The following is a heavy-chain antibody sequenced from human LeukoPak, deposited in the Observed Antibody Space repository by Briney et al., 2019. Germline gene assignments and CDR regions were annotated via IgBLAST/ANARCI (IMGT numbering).Heavy chain of an antibody. CDR1: GFTFSSSL. J-gene: IGHJ4*02. V-gene: IGHV3-23*01. D-gene: IGHD2-8*01. CDR2: ITGSGGST. CDR3: AKAENGLDY. Sequence: GGSLRLSCAASGFTFSSSLMSWVRQAPGKGLEWVSSITGSGGSTYYADSVKGRFSISRDNSKNTLYLQMNSLRAEDTAVYYCAKAENGLDYWGQGTLVTVSS.